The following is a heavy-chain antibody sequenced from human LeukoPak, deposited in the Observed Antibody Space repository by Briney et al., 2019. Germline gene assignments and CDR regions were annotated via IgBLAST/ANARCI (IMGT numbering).Heavy chain of an antibody. J-gene: IGHJ3*02. CDR2: ISGSGGST. Sequence: PGGSLRLSCAASEFTFSSSAMSWVRQAPGKGLEWVSAISGSGGSTYYADSVKGRFTISRDNSKNTLYLQMNSLRAEDTAVYYCAKVAVSAWIWYACDIWGQGTMVTVSS. V-gene: IGHV3-23*01. CDR3: AKVAVSAWIWYACDI. CDR1: EFTFSSSA. D-gene: IGHD6-19*01.